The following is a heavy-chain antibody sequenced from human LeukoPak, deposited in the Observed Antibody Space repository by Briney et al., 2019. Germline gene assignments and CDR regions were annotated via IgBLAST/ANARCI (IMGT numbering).Heavy chain of an antibody. CDR1: GFTFSSYG. J-gene: IGHJ6*02. CDR2: ISYDGSNK. Sequence: PGRSLRLSCAASGFTFSSYGMHWVRQAPGKGLEWVAVISYDGSNKYYADSVKGRFTISRDNSKNTLYLQMNSLRAEDTAVYYCARRNAMDVWGQGTTVIVFS. V-gene: IGHV3-30*03. CDR3: ARRNAMDV.